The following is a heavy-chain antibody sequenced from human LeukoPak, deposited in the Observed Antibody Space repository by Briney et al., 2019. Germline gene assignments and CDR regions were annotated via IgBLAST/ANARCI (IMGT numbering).Heavy chain of an antibody. CDR3: ARVADSYGYLGCDY. CDR1: GYTFTDYY. CDR2: INPNRGVA. D-gene: IGHD5-18*01. Sequence: GASVKVSCKASGYTFTDYYIHWVRQAPGEGLEWMGWINPNRGVADYSQKFQGRVTMARDTSISTAYMELSRLRSDDTAVYYCARVADSYGYLGCDYWGQGTLVTVSS. V-gene: IGHV1-2*02. J-gene: IGHJ4*02.